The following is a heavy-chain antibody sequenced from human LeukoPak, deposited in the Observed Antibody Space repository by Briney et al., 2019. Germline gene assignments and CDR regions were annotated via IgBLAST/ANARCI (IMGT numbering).Heavy chain of an antibody. J-gene: IGHJ4*02. CDR2: ISSSSSSI. Sequence: GGSLRLSCPASGFTFSSYSMNWVRQAPGKGLECVSSISSSSSSIYYADSVKGRFTISRDDAKNSLYLQMNSLRAEDTAVYYCARTATDTGEFDYWGQGTLVTVSS. V-gene: IGHV3-21*01. D-gene: IGHD6-13*01. CDR1: GFTFSSYS. CDR3: ARTATDTGEFDY.